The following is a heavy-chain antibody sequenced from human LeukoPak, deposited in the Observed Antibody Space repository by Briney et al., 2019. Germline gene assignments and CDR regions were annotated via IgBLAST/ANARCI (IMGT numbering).Heavy chain of an antibody. CDR1: GGTFSSYA. D-gene: IGHD1-26*01. J-gene: IGHJ4*02. CDR3: ARELTYNGSYHFDY. CDR2: IIPIFGTA. V-gene: IGHV1-69*01. Sequence: GSSVKVSCKASGGTFSSYAISWPRQAPGQGLEWMGGIIPIFGTANYAQKFQGRVTITADESTSTAYMEPSSLISEDTAVYYCARELTYNGSYHFDYWGQGTLVTVSS.